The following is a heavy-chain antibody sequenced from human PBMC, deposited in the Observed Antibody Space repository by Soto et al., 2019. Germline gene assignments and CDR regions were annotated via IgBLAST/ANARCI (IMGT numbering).Heavy chain of an antibody. CDR2: IYHSGTT. J-gene: IGHJ4*02. V-gene: IGHV4-30-2*05. CDR1: GGSISSGGYS. CDR3: TTGGGASKTGY. D-gene: IGHD1-1*01. Sequence: SETLSLTCAVSGGSISSGGYSWSWIRQPPGKGLEWIGYIYHSGTTYYNPSLKSRVAISVDTSRNDFSLRLSSVTAADTAVYYCTTGGGASKTGYWGQGTLVTVSS.